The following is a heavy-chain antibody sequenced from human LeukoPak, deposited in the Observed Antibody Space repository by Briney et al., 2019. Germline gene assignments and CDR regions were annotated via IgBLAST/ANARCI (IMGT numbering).Heavy chain of an antibody. CDR2: IYYSGST. CDR3: ARQDYVYSYFDA. J-gene: IGHJ5*02. D-gene: IGHD5-18*01. CDR1: RDSLSRGSYY. Sequence: SETLSLTCTVSRDSLSRGSYYWGWIRQPPGKGLEWIGTIYYSGSTYYNPSLKSRVTISVDTAKNYFSLSLRSVNAADTALYNCARQDYVYSYFDAWGQGTLVTVS. V-gene: IGHV4-39*01.